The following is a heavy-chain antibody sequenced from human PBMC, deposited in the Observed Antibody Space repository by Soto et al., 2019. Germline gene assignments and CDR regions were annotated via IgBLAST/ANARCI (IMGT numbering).Heavy chain of an antibody. CDR3: ATVPHRCISTGCYALDY. CDR2: FDPEDGET. Sequence: QVQLVQSGAEVKKPGASVKVSCKVSGYTLTELSMHWVRQAPGKGLEWMGGFDPEDGETIYAQKFQGRVTMTEDTAXDTXYVELSSVRSEDTAVYYGATVPHRCISTGCYALDYWGQGTLVTVSS. D-gene: IGHD2-2*01. CDR1: GYTLTELS. J-gene: IGHJ4*02. V-gene: IGHV1-24*01.